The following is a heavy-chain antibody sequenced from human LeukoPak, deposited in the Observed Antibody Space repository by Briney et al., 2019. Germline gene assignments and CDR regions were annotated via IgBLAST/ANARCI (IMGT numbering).Heavy chain of an antibody. J-gene: IGHJ4*02. CDR1: GGSISSYY. D-gene: IGHD3-10*01. Sequence: SETLSLTCTVSGGSISSYYWSWIRQPPGKGLEWIGYIYTSGSTNYNPSLKSRVTISVDTSKNQFSLKLSSVTAADTAVYCCAGGSGSYYNDKYYFDYWGQGTLVTVSS. CDR3: AGGSGSYYNDKYYFDY. V-gene: IGHV4-4*09. CDR2: IYTSGST.